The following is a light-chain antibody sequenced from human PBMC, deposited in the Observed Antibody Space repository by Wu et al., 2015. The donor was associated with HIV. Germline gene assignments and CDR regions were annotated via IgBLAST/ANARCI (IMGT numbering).Light chain of an antibody. Sequence: APLSCRASQSVASFLAWYQQKPGQAPRLLIYDASNRATGIPARFSGSGSGTDFTLTISSLEPEDFAVYYCQQRRYWPLYTFGQGTKLEIK. CDR2: DAS. CDR3: QQRRYWPLYT. CDR1: QSVASF. V-gene: IGKV3-11*01. J-gene: IGKJ2*01.